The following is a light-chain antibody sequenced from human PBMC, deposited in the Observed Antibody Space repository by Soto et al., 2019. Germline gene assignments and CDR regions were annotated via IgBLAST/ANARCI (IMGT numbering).Light chain of an antibody. Sequence: DIQMTQSPSSLSASVGDRVTITCRASQGISNSLAWYQQKPGKVPKLLIYSASTLQAGVPARFSGSGSGTDFTLTISSLQPEDVATYYCQKYNSAPWTFGQGTKVEIK. CDR3: QKYNSAPWT. CDR1: QGISNS. V-gene: IGKV1-27*01. J-gene: IGKJ1*01. CDR2: SAS.